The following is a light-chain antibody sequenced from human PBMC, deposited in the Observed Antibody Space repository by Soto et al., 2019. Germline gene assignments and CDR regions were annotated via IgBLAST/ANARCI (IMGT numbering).Light chain of an antibody. CDR2: DTS. J-gene: IGKJ1*01. CDR1: QFVSRR. Sequence: EIVVTQSPATLSASPGERVTLSCRASQFVSRRLAWYQQRLGQVPRLLIYDTSTRAPGISARFSGSGSGTEFTLTISSLQCEDFAVYYCQEYIHWPPGMFGPGTTVDIK. CDR3: QEYIHWPPGM. V-gene: IGKV3-15*01.